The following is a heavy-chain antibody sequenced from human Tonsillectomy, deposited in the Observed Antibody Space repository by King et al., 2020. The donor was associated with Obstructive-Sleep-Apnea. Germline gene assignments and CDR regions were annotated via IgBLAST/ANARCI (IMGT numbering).Heavy chain of an antibody. V-gene: IGHV3-21*01. Sequence: VQLVESGGGLVKPGGSLRLSCAASGFTFSTYSMDWVRQAPGKGLEWVSSISSGSSYKYYADSVKGRFTISRDNAKNSMYLQMNSLRAADTAVYYCARMLQDSSSWHYYYGMDVWGQGTTVTVSS. D-gene: IGHD6-6*01. J-gene: IGHJ6*02. CDR3: ARMLQDSSSWHYYYGMDV. CDR1: GFTFSTYS. CDR2: ISSGSSYK.